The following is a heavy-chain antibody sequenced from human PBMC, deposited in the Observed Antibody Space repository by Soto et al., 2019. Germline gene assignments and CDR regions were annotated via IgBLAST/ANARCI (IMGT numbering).Heavy chain of an antibody. D-gene: IGHD6-13*01. Sequence: QVQLVESGGGVVQPGRSLRLSCAASGFTFSSYGMHWVRQAPGKGLEWVAVISYDGSNKYYADSVKGRFTISRDNSKNTLYLQMNSLRAEDTAVYYCAKPVSYSSTGSSWFDPWGQGTLVTVSS. CDR2: ISYDGSNK. CDR1: GFTFSSYG. J-gene: IGHJ5*02. V-gene: IGHV3-30*18. CDR3: AKPVSYSSTGSSWFDP.